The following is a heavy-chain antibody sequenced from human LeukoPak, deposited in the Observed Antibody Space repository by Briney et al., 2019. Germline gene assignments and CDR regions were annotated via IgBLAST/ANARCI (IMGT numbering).Heavy chain of an antibody. J-gene: IGHJ6*03. Sequence: ASVKVSCKASGYTFTSYYMHWVRQAPGQGLEWMGIINRSGGSTSYAQKFQGRVTMTRDTSTSTVYMELSSLRSEDTAVYYCARDGSRRGFKKYYYMDVWGKGTTVTVSS. CDR3: ARDGSRRGFKKYYYMDV. V-gene: IGHV1-46*01. CDR2: INRSGGST. CDR1: GYTFTSYY.